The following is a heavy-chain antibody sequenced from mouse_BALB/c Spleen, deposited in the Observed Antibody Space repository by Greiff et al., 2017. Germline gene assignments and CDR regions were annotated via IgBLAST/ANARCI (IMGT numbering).Heavy chain of an antibody. CDR3: TRGGTSYFDY. D-gene: IGHD4-1*01. CDR1: GFTFSNYW. J-gene: IGHJ2*01. V-gene: IGHV6-6*02. Sequence: EVQVVESGGGLVQPGGSMKLSCVASGFTFSNYWMNWVRQSPEKGLEWVAEIRLKSNNYATHYAESVKGRFTISRDDSKSSVYLQMNNLRAEDTGIYYCTRGGTSYFDYWGQGTTLTVSS. CDR2: IRLKSNNYAT.